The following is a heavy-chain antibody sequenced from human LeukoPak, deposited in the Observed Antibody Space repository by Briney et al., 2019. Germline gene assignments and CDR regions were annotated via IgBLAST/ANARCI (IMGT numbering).Heavy chain of an antibody. V-gene: IGHV4-59*01. Sequence: SETLSLTCTVSGGSISSYYWSWIRQPPGKGLEWNGYIYSSGSTNYNTSLKSRVTLSVDTSKIQFSLTLSSVTAADTAVYYCARLALQEVGATQTYYLDYWGQGTLVTVSS. CDR3: ARLALQEVGATQTYYLDY. D-gene: IGHD1-26*01. CDR2: IYSSGST. CDR1: GGSISSYY. J-gene: IGHJ4*02.